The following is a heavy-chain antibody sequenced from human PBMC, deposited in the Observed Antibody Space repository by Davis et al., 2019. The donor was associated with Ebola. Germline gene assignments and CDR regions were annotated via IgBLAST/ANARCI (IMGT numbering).Heavy chain of an antibody. V-gene: IGHV3-23*01. CDR3: AKDRQAAVPVAMWAFDH. CDR2: LSGGGTT. CDR1: GFTLTSYA. D-gene: IGHD1-26*01. J-gene: IGHJ4*02. Sequence: GESLKISCAVSGFTLTSYAISWVRQAPGKGLEWVSTLSGGGTTYYSDSVKGRFTISRDNSKNTLFLQMNGLRAEDTALYYCAKDRQAAVPVAMWAFDHWGQGTLVTVSS.